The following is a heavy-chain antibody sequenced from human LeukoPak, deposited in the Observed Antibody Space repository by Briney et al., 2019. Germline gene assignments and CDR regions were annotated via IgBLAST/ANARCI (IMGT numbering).Heavy chain of an antibody. J-gene: IGHJ4*02. V-gene: IGHV1-2*02. CDR1: GYTFTDYY. CDR2: INPNSGGT. Sequence: ASVKVSCKASGYTFTDYYIHWVRQAPGQRLEWVGWINPNSGGTNSAQKFQGRVTMTRDTSISTAYMELSSLRSDDTAVYYCARGTWFVFDVDQWGQGTLVSVSS. D-gene: IGHD3-10*01. CDR3: ARGTWFVFDVDQ.